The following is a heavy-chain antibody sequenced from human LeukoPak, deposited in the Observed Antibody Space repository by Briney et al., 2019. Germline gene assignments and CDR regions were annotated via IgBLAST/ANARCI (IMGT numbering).Heavy chain of an antibody. D-gene: IGHD3-3*01. CDR1: GGSISSYY. Sequence: PSETLSLTCTVSGGSISSYYWSWVRQPPGKGLEWIGYIYTSGSTNYSPSLKSRVTISVDTSKNQFSLKLSSVTAADTAVYYCARQREWLLPFDYWGQGTLVTVSS. CDR2: IYTSGST. J-gene: IGHJ4*02. CDR3: ARQREWLLPFDY. V-gene: IGHV4-4*09.